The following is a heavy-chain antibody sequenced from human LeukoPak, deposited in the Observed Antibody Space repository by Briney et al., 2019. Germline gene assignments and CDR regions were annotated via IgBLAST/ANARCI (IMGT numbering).Heavy chain of an antibody. J-gene: IGHJ5*02. CDR3: GKDGGQYSSGPEFDP. D-gene: IGHD6-19*01. CDR1: GIVFSNTA. V-gene: IGHV3-23*01. Sequence: GGSLRLSCAASGIVFSNTAMNWARQSPGRGLEWLSAISGGGERTFYADSVKGRFTISRDSSRNTLYLQMNNLRVDDTATYYCGKDGGQYSSGPEFDPRGQGALVIVSS. CDR2: ISGGGERT.